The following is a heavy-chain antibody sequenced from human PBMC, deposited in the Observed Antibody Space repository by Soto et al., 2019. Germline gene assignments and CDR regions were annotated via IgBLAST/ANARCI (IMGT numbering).Heavy chain of an antibody. CDR3: ARQGDSRILRDTFDI. CDR1: GYTFTHYA. Sequence: ASVKVSCKSSGYTFTHYAMHWVRQAPGQGLEWLGWINTDNGNTAFSQKFQGRVSITMDTSASTAYVDLSSLISEDTAVYYCARQGDSRILRDTFDIWGQGTSVT. D-gene: IGHD5-18*01. V-gene: IGHV1-3*04. CDR2: INTDNGNT. J-gene: IGHJ3*02.